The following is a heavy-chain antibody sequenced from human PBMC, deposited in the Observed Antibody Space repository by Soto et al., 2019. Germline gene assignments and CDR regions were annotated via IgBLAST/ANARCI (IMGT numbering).Heavy chain of an antibody. CDR1: GGPISSYY. D-gene: IGHD4-17*01. J-gene: IGHJ5*02. V-gene: IGHV4-59*01. Sequence: SETLSLTCTVSGGPISSYYWSWIRQPPGKGLEWIGYIYWNGSNNYNPSLKSRVSMSIHTSREQFSMRLNSVTAADTAFYYCARAYGEFGGWFDPWGRGTLVTVSS. CDR2: IYWNGSN. CDR3: ARAYGEFGGWFDP.